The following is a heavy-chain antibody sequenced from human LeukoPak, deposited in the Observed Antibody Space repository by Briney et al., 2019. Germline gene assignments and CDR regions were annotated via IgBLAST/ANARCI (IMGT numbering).Heavy chain of an antibody. J-gene: IGHJ5*02. CDR1: GGSISSSGYF. CDR2: LSFGGST. Sequence: KPSETLSLTWAVSGGSISSSGYFWGWIRQSPGNGLEWIGSLSFGGSTYYNPSPKSRVTISGDTAKNHVSLKLISVSAADTAVYYCAREGLPGLCTSTSCYAVFDPWGQGTLVTVSS. CDR3: AREGLPGLCTSTSCYAVFDP. D-gene: IGHD2-2*01. V-gene: IGHV4-39*02.